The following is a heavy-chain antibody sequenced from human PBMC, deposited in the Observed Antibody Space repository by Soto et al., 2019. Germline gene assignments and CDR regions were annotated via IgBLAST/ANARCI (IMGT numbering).Heavy chain of an antibody. CDR1: GFTFSSFG. CDR3: ARDKGMVSENWFEP. Sequence: GGSLRLSCAASGFTFSSFGLNWVRQAPGKGLEWVSSISGSSSNIYYSDSVKGRFTISRDNAKNSLYLQMNSLRVEDTAMYYCARDKGMVSENWFEPWGQGTLVTVSS. CDR2: ISGSSSNI. V-gene: IGHV3-21*01. J-gene: IGHJ5*02. D-gene: IGHD2-8*01.